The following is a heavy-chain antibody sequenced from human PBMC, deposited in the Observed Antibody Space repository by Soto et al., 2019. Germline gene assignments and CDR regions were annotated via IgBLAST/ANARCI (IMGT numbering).Heavy chain of an antibody. V-gene: IGHV3-30-3*01. CDR1: GFTFSSYA. D-gene: IGHD3-16*01. CDR2: ISYDGSNK. CDR3: ARGELRDGGLDY. J-gene: IGHJ4*02. Sequence: QVQLVESGGGVVQPGRSLRLSCAASGFTFSSYAMHWVRQAPGKGLEWVAVISYDGSNKYYADSVKGRFTISRDNSTNTLYLQMNSLRAEDTAVYYCARGELRDGGLDYWGQGTLVTVSS.